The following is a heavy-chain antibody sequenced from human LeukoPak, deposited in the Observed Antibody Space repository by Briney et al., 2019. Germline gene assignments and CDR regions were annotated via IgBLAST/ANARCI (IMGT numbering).Heavy chain of an antibody. J-gene: IGHJ4*02. CDR3: ARDYCSSTSCLFDY. Sequence: GGSLRLSCATSGFTFSSYAMGWVRPAPGKGLEWVSGIGASGGSTYYADSVKGRFTISRDNSKNTLYLQMNSLRTEDTAVYYCARDYCSSTSCLFDYWGQGTLVTVSS. V-gene: IGHV3-23*01. CDR2: IGASGGST. D-gene: IGHD2-2*01. CDR1: GFTFSSYA.